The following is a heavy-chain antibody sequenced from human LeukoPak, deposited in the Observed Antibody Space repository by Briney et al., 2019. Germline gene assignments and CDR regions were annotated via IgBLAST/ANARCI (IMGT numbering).Heavy chain of an antibody. D-gene: IGHD3-10*01. J-gene: IGHJ4*02. V-gene: IGHV3-23*01. Sequence: GGSLRLSCTASGFTFSTCGMTWVRQAPGKGLEWVSSISGNDDGTYYADSVKGRFTISRNNSKNTLYLQMNSLRAEDTAIYYCAKRGPIYSASPGNYFDYWGQGTLVTVSS. CDR1: GFTFSTCG. CDR3: AKRGPIYSASPGNYFDY. CDR2: ISGNDDGT.